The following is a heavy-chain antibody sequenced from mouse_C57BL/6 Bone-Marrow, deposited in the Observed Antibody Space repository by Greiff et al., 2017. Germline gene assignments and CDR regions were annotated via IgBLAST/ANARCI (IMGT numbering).Heavy chain of an antibody. D-gene: IGHD2-4*01. CDR3: ARAPDYDGPMDY. V-gene: IGHV5-4*01. CDR1: GFTFSSYA. Sequence: EVQGVESGGGLVKPGGSLKLSCAASGFTFSSYAMSWVRQTPEKRLEWVATISDGGSYTYYPDNVKGRFTISRDNAKNNLYLQMSHLKSEDTAMYYGARAPDYDGPMDYWGQGTSVTVSS. CDR2: ISDGGSYT. J-gene: IGHJ4*01.